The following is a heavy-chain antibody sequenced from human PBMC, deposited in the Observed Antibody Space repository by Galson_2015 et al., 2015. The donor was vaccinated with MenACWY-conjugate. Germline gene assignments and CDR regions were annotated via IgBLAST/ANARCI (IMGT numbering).Heavy chain of an antibody. D-gene: IGHD4-17*01. V-gene: IGHV1-69*05. CDR2: IIPDFHTT. Sequence: SVKVACKAAGDSVSTYRFNWVGQAPGQGPEWLGGIIPDFHTTDYADRFKGRLTITTDDSKNTGDMVLGSMRADDPAIYYCASPGGDYDHRTFFDYWGQGTLVSVPS. CDR3: ASPGGDYDHRTFFDY. J-gene: IGHJ4*02. CDR1: GDSVSTYR.